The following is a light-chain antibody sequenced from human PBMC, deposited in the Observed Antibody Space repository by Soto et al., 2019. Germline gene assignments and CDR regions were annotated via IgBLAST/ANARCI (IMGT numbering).Light chain of an antibody. CDR2: KAS. J-gene: IGKJ1*01. Sequence: DIQMTQSPSSLSASVGDRVTITFRASQSISSYLNWYQQKPGRAPKLLIYKASTLESGVPSRFSGSGSGTEFTLTISSLQPDDFATYYCQQYNDYWTFGQGTKVDIK. CDR1: QSISSY. CDR3: QQYNDYWT. V-gene: IGKV1-5*03.